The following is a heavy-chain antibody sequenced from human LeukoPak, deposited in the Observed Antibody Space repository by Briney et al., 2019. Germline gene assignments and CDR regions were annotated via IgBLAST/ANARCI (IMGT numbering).Heavy chain of an antibody. V-gene: IGHV3-30-3*01. D-gene: IGHD3-10*01. Sequence: PGGSLRLSCAASGFAFSSYAMHWVRQAPGKGLEWVAVISYDGSNKYYADSVKGRFTISRDNSKNTLYLQMNSLRAEDTAVYYCAKVGGYRRHYGSGSYYTDHWGQGTLVTVSS. J-gene: IGHJ4*02. CDR3: AKVGGYRRHYGSGSYYTDH. CDR2: ISYDGSNK. CDR1: GFAFSSYA.